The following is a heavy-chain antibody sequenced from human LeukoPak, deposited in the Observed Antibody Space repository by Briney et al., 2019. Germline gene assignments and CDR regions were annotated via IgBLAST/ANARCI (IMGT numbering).Heavy chain of an antibody. D-gene: IGHD3-22*01. CDR1: GFTFSDYY. J-gene: IGHJ3*02. CDR3: ARSPDYYDSSGYHNAFDI. Sequence: GGSLRLSCAASGFTFSDYYMSWIRQAPGKGLEWVSYISSSGSTIYYADSVKGRFTISRDNAKNSLYLQMNSLRAEDTAVYYCARSPDYYDSSGYHNAFDIWGQGTMVTVSS. CDR2: ISSSGSTI. V-gene: IGHV3-11*01.